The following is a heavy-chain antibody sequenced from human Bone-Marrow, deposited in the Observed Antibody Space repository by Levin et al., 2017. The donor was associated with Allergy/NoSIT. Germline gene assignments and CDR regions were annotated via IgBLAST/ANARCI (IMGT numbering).Heavy chain of an antibody. CDR1: GFTFDDYA. Sequence: SLKISCAASGFTFDDYAMHWVRQAPGKGLEWVSGISWNSGSIGYADSVKGRFTISRDNAKNSLYLQMNSLRAEDTALYYCAKSILSGSCYDYWGQGTLVTVSS. CDR2: ISWNSGSI. V-gene: IGHV3-9*01. J-gene: IGHJ4*02. D-gene: IGHD2-15*01. CDR3: AKSILSGSCYDY.